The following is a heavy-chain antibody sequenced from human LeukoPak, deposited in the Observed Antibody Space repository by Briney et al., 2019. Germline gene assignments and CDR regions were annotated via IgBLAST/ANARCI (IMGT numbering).Heavy chain of an antibody. CDR2: ISGSGGST. J-gene: IGHJ3*02. CDR3: AKDLSHGAGYCSGGSCLATAFDI. D-gene: IGHD2-15*01. CDR1: GFTFSDYY. V-gene: IGHV3-23*01. Sequence: QAGGSLRLSCAASGFTFSDYYMSWIRQAPGKGLEWVSAISGSGGSTYYADSAKGRFTISRDNSKNTLYLQMNSLRAEDTAVYYCAKDLSHGAGYCSGGSCLATAFDIWGQGTMVTVSS.